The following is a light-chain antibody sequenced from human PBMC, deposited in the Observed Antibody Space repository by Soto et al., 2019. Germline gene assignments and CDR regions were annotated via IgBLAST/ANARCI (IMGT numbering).Light chain of an antibody. J-gene: IGKJ1*01. CDR1: QSVSRTY. Sequence: EIVLTHSPGTLSLSPCERATLSSRASQSVSRTYLAWYQQKPVQAPRLLIYATSSRATGIPDRFSGSGSGTDFTLTISRLEPEDFAVYYCQQYGRSGTFGQGTKVDI. CDR2: ATS. V-gene: IGKV3-20*01. CDR3: QQYGRSGT.